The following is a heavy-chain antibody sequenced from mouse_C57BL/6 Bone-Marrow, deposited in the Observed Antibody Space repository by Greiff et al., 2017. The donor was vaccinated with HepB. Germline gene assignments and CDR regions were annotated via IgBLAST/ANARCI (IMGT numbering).Heavy chain of an antibody. V-gene: IGHV7-3*01. CDR2: IRNKANGYTT. Sequence: EVMLVESGGGLVQPGGSLSLSCAASGFTFTDYYMSWVRQPPGKALEWLGFIRNKANGYTTEYSASVKGRFTISRDNSQSILYLQMNALRAEDSATYYCARYKDYDYDNYFDYWGQGTTLTVSS. CDR3: ARYKDYDYDNYFDY. J-gene: IGHJ2*01. CDR1: GFTFTDYY. D-gene: IGHD2-4*01.